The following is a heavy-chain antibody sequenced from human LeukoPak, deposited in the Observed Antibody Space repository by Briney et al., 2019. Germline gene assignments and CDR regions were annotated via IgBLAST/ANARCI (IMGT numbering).Heavy chain of an antibody. J-gene: IGHJ4*02. CDR3: AKDGYDYVWGNFDY. D-gene: IGHD3-16*01. V-gene: IGHV3-66*02. CDR2: IYSGGST. CDR1: GFTVISNY. Sequence: PGGSLRLSCAASGFTVISNYMSWVRQAPGKGVEGVSVIYSGGSTYYADSVEGRFTISRDNSKNTLYLQMNSLRAEDTAVYYCAKDGYDYVWGNFDYWGQGTLVTVSS.